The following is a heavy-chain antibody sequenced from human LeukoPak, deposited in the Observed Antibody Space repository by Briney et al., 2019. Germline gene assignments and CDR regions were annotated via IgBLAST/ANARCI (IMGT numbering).Heavy chain of an antibody. J-gene: IGHJ4*02. Sequence: PSETLSLTCTVSGGSISSYYWSWIRQPPGKGLEWIGYIYYSGSTNHNPSLKSRVTISVDTSKNQFSLKLSSVTAEDTAVYYCARVGYSGYVNFDYWGQGTLVTVSS. V-gene: IGHV4-59*01. CDR2: IYYSGST. D-gene: IGHD5-12*01. CDR1: GGSISSYY. CDR3: ARVGYSGYVNFDY.